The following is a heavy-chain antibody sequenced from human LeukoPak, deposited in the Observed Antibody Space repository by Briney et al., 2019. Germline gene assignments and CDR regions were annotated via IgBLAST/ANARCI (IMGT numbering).Heavy chain of an antibody. CDR3: ARGPPRAAAGRFDY. V-gene: IGHV1-69*04. J-gene: IGHJ4*02. CDR1: GGTFSSYA. Sequence: ASVKVSCKASGGTFSSYAISWVRQAPGQGLEWMGRIIPILGIANYAQKFQGRVTITADESTSTAYMELSSLRSEDTAVYYCARGPPRAAAGRFDYWGQGTLVTVSS. CDR2: IIPILGIA. D-gene: IGHD6-13*01.